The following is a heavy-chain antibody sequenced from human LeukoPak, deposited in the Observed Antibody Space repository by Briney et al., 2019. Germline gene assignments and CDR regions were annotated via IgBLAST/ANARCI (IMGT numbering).Heavy chain of an antibody. CDR2: MNPNSGNT. J-gene: IGHJ4*02. CDR3: ARGYSGLHFDS. CDR1: GYTFTSYD. D-gene: IGHD5-12*01. V-gene: IGHV1-8*01. Sequence: ASVTVSCKASGYTFTSYDINWVRQATGQGLEWMGWMNPNSGNTGYAQKFQGRVTMAGDTSTSTVYMELSSLRSEDTAIYYCARGYSGLHFDSWGQGSLVTVSS.